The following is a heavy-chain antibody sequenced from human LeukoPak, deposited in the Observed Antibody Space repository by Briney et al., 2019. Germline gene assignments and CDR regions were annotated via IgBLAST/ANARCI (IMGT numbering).Heavy chain of an antibody. CDR3: AGGSIVVVVAAAYNWFDP. CDR1: GFTFSSYG. V-gene: IGHV3-23*01. CDR2: ISGSGGST. Sequence: PGGSLRLSCAASGFTFSSYGMSWVRQAPGKGLEWVSAISGSGGSTYYADSVKGRFTISRDNSKNTLYLQMSSLRAEDTAVYYCAGGSIVVVVAAAYNWFDPWGQGTLVTVSS. D-gene: IGHD2-15*01. J-gene: IGHJ5*02.